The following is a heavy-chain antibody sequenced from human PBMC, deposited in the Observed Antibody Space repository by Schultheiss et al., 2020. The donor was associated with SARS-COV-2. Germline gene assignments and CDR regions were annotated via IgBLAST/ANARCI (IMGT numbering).Heavy chain of an antibody. J-gene: IGHJ4*02. CDR2: IIPIFGTA. CDR3: ARTDIVVVPAAMPADY. D-gene: IGHD2-2*01. Sequence: SVKVSCKASGYTFTSYAMNWVRQAPGQGLEWMGRIIPIFGTANYAQKFQGRVTITADKSTSTAYMELSSLRSEDTAVYYCARTDIVVVPAAMPADYWGQGTLVTVSS. V-gene: IGHV1-69*06. CDR1: GYTFTSYA.